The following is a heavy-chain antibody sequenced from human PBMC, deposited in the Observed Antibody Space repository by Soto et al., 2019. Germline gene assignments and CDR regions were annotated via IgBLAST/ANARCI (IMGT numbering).Heavy chain of an antibody. Sequence: QVQLQESGSGLVKPSQSLSLTCTVSGVSLNTADTWWSWIRQSPGKGLEFIGYYHSGGSTYYDAYFRSRVIISADTSNSQFSLKLISVTVADRAVYFCVRSRQMESGNDYGLDVWGQGTTVTVSS. CDR3: VRSRQMESGNDYGLDV. D-gene: IGHD1-1*01. V-gene: IGHV4-30-4*01. J-gene: IGHJ6*02. CDR1: GVSLNTADTW. CDR2: YHSGGST.